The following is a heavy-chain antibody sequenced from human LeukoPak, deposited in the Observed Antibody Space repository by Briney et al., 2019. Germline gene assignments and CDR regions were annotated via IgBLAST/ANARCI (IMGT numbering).Heavy chain of an antibody. V-gene: IGHV1-2*02. CDR3: ARLGSEVRAPYNWFDP. Sequence: AASVKVSCKASGYTFINNWMHWVRQAPGQGLEWMGWINPNSGGTNYAQKFQGRVTMTRDTSISTAYMELSRLRSDDTAVYYCARLGSEVRAPYNWFDPWGQGTLVTVSS. CDR1: GYTFINNW. CDR2: INPNSGGT. J-gene: IGHJ5*02. D-gene: IGHD3-10*01.